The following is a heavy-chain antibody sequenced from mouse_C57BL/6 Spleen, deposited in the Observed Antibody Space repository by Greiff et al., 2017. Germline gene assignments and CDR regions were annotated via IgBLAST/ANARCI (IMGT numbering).Heavy chain of an antibody. D-gene: IGHD2-1*01. J-gene: IGHJ4*01. CDR2: ISGGGSYT. CDR1: GFTFSSYA. Sequence: EVKLVESGGGLVKPGGSLKLSCAASGFTFSSYAMPWVRQTPEKRLEWVATISGGGSYTYYPDNVKGRFTISRDNAKNNLYLQMSHLKSEATAMYYCAPRYYYGNYQTMDYWGQGTTVTVSS. CDR3: APRYYYGNYQTMDY. V-gene: IGHV5-4*03.